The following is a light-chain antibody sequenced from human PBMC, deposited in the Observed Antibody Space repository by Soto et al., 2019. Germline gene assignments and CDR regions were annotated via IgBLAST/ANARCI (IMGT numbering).Light chain of an antibody. J-gene: IGKJ4*01. CDR1: QSLLHSNGYTY. V-gene: IGKV2-28*01. CDR3: MQGLQTPT. CDR2: LGS. Sequence: IVVTQSPLSLPVTPGEPASISCRSSQSLLHSNGYTYLDWYLKKPGQSPQLLIYLGSNRASGVPDRFSGSGSGTDFTLKISRVEAEDVGVYYCMQGLQTPTFGGGTNLEIK.